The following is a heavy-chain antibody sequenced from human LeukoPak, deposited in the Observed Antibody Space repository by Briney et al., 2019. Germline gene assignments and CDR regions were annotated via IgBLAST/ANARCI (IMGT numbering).Heavy chain of an antibody. CDR2: IYYSGST. CDR3: ARGPSYGSYLPGCYYYYYGMDV. J-gene: IGHJ6*02. CDR1: GVSISSGGYY. V-gene: IGHV4-31*03. D-gene: IGHD5-18*01. Sequence: SQTLSLTCTLSGVSISSGGYYWPWIRQHPGKGLEWIGYIYYSGSTYYHPSLKSRFTISVDTSKTQFSLKLSSVTAADTAVYYCARGPSYGSYLPGCYYYYYGMDVWGQGTTVTVSS.